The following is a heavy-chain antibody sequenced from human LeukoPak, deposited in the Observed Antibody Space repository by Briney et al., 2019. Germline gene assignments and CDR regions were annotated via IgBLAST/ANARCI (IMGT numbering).Heavy chain of an antibody. D-gene: IGHD2-15*01. CDR3: ARGLKASAY. V-gene: IGHV3-23*01. Sequence: GGSLRLSCGASGFTFSSYAMSWVRQAPGKGLEWVSAISGSGGSSYYADSVKGRFTISRDNSKNSLYLQMNSLRAEDTAVYYCARGLKASAYWGQGTLVTVSS. CDR2: ISGSGGSS. J-gene: IGHJ4*02. CDR1: GFTFSSYA.